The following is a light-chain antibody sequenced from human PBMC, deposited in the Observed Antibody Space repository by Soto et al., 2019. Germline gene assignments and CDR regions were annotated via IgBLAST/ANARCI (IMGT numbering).Light chain of an antibody. Sequence: QSVLTQPPSVSGAPGQRVTISCTGSRSHIGAGYDVHWYQQLPGTAPKLLSYGNSNRPSGVPDRFSGSKSGTSASLAITGLQAEDEADYYCQSYDSSLSGGVFGGGTKLTVL. CDR2: GNS. J-gene: IGLJ2*01. CDR3: QSYDSSLSGGV. CDR1: RSHIGAGYD. V-gene: IGLV1-40*01.